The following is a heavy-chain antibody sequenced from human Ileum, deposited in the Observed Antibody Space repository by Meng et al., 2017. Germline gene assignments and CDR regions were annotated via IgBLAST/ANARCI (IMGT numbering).Heavy chain of an antibody. J-gene: IGHJ6*02. D-gene: IGHD1-20*01. V-gene: IGHV3-33*01. CDR1: GFTFSYHG. CDR3: ARDRRYNWNDEYYYYYYSMDV. Sequence: GESLKISCAASGFTFSYHGMHWVRQAPGKGLEWVAVIWYDGNSKYYADSVKGRFTISRDNSKNTLYLQMDSLRAEDTAVYYCARDRRYNWNDEYYYYYYSMDVWGQGPTVTVSS. CDR2: IWYDGNSK.